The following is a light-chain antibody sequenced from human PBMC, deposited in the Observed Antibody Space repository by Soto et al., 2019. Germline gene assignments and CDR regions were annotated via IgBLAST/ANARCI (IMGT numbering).Light chain of an antibody. CDR2: DAS. Sequence: AIQLTQSPSSLSASVGDRVTITCRASQGISSALAWYQQKPGKAPKLLIYDASSLESGVPSRFSGSGSGTDFTLTSSSLQPEDFAPYYGQQFNSYRSINFGQGTRLEIK. V-gene: IGKV1-13*02. J-gene: IGKJ5*01. CDR3: QQFNSYRSIN. CDR1: QGISSA.